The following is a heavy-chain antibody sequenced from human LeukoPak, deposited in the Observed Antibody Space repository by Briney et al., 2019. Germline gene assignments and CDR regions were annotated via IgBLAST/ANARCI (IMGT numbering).Heavy chain of an antibody. CDR2: IYYSGST. J-gene: IGHJ4*02. CDR1: GGSISSYY. CDR3: ARVIASYGDYVVGYFDY. D-gene: IGHD4-17*01. V-gene: IGHV4-59*01. Sequence: SETLSLTCTVSGGSISSYYWSWIRQPPGKGLAWIGYIYYSGSTNYNPSLKSRVTISVDTSKNQFSLKLSSVTAADTAVYYCARVIASYGDYVVGYFDYWGQGTLVTVSS.